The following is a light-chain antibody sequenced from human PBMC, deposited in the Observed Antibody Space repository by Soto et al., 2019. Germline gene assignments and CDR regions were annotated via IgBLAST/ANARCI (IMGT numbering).Light chain of an antibody. CDR1: QSVRANY. J-gene: IGKJ1*01. CDR2: GAS. CDR3: QDYGSSEWT. V-gene: IGKV3-20*01. Sequence: EIVLTQSPGTLSLSPGERVTLSCRASQSVRANYLAWYQQKPGQAPRLLISGASTRASGIPERFSGSGSGTDSTLTISRLEPEDFAVYYCQDYGSSEWTFGQGTKVDIK.